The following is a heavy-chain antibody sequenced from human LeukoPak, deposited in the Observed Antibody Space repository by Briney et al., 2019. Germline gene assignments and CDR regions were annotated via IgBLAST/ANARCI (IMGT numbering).Heavy chain of an antibody. D-gene: IGHD2-8*02. J-gene: IGHJ3*02. CDR2: IYSGGPT. CDR3: ARGWVVATGGFDM. Sequence: GGSLRLSCAASGFAFSSYNMNWVRQAPGKGLEWVSVIYSGGPTYYAYSVKGRFTISRDNSKNTVYLQMNSLRGEDTAVYFCARGWVVATGGFDMWGQGTMVTVSS. CDR1: GFAFSSYN. V-gene: IGHV3-53*01.